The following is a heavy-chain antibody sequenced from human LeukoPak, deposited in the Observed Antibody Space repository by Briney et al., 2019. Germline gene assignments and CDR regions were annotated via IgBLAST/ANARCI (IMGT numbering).Heavy chain of an antibody. J-gene: IGHJ1*01. CDR3: ARGDDFRSGLIFAEFFQH. CDR1: GGSISSSNW. Sequence: SETLSLTCAVSGGSISSSNWWSWVRQPPGKGLEWIGEIYHSGSTNYNPSLKSRVTISVDKSKNQFSLKLSSVTAADTAVYYCARGDDFRSGLIFAEFFQHWGQGTLVTVSS. CDR2: IYHSGST. D-gene: IGHD3-3*01. V-gene: IGHV4-4*02.